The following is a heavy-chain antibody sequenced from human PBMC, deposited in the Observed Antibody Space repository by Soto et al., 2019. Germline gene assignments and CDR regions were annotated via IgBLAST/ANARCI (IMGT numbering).Heavy chain of an antibody. Sequence: GASVKVSCKASGFTFTSSAMQWVRQARGQRLEWIGWIVVGSGNTNYAQKFQERVTITRDMSTSTAYMELSSLRSEDTAVYYCAAGYCSSTSCSPSDYWGQGTLVTVSS. CDR3: AAGYCSSTSCSPSDY. V-gene: IGHV1-58*02. CDR1: GFTFTSSA. J-gene: IGHJ4*02. D-gene: IGHD2-2*01. CDR2: IVVGSGNT.